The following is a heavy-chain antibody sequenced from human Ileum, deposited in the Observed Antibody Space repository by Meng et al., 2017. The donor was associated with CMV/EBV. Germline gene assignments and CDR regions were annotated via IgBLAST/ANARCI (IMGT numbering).Heavy chain of an antibody. V-gene: IGHV4-34*01. Sequence: GELQQWGAGRLKPWETLSLTCAVYGGSFSVYRWSWIRQPPGKGLQWIGEINDNGDTNYDPSLNSRVTISVDTSKKQFSLRLTSVTAADTAMYYCARGDIAASLEFWDQGTLITVSS. CDR2: INDNGDT. J-gene: IGHJ4*02. CDR1: GGSFSVYR. CDR3: ARGDIAASLEF. D-gene: IGHD6-13*01.